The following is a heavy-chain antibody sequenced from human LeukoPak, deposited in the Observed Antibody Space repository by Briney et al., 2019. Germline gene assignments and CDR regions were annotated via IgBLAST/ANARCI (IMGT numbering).Heavy chain of an antibody. Sequence: GGSLRLSCAASGFTFSSYWIHWVRQVPGKGLVWVSRIKDGGTTTDYADSVKGRFTISRDNSKATLYLQMNSLKDEDTAVYYCARAAGYGFGWGYGFDMWGQGTMVIISS. CDR2: IKDGGTTT. D-gene: IGHD6-19*01. CDR1: GFTFSSYW. V-gene: IGHV3-74*01. J-gene: IGHJ3*02. CDR3: ARAAGYGFGWGYGFDM.